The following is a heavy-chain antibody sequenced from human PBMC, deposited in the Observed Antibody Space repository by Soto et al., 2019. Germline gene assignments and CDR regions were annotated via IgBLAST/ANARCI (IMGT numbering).Heavy chain of an antibody. Sequence: QVQLVESGGGVVQPGRSLRLSCAASGFTFSSYGMHWVRQAPGKGREWVAVISYDGSNKYYADSVKGRFTISRDNSKNTLYLQMNSLRAEDTAVYYCAKDRTSIAARPSWVFDYWGQGTLVTVSS. D-gene: IGHD6-6*01. V-gene: IGHV3-30*18. CDR1: GFTFSSYG. CDR2: ISYDGSNK. J-gene: IGHJ4*02. CDR3: AKDRTSIAARPSWVFDY.